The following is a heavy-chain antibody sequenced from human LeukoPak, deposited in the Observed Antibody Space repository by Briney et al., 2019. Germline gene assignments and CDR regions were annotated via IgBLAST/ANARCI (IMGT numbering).Heavy chain of an antibody. CDR3: ARDNENVAGPDY. V-gene: IGHV3-66*01. J-gene: IGHJ4*02. D-gene: IGHD6-19*01. Sequence: QSGGSLRLSCAASGFTVSSNYMSWVRQAPGKGLEWVSVIYSGGSTYYADSVKGRFTISRDNSKNTLYLQMNSLRAEDTAVYYCARDNENVAGPDYWGQGTLVTVSS. CDR2: IYSGGST. CDR1: GFTVSSNY.